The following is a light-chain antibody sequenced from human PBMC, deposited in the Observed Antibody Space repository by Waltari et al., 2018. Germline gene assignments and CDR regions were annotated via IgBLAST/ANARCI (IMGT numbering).Light chain of an antibody. Sequence: VVLTQSPVTLSLSPGETATLSCRASQTIGTYLAWYQHKLGQSPRRLIYDASTRATGIPARFSGSGSGTDFTLTISGLEAEDSAFYYCQQRYNWPPLTFGGGTKVQTK. J-gene: IGKJ4*01. CDR1: QTIGTY. CDR2: DAS. CDR3: QQRYNWPPLT. V-gene: IGKV3-11*01.